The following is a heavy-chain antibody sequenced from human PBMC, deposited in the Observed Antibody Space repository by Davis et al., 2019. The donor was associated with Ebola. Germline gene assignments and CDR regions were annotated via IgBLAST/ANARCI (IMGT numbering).Heavy chain of an antibody. CDR2: ISSSGSTI. Sequence: GESLKISCAASGFTFSSYSMNWVRQAPGKGLEWVSYISSSGSTIYYADSVKGRFTISRDNAKNSLYLQMNSLRAEDTAVYYCARDNGHIGHDYWGQGTLVTVSS. CDR3: ARDNGHIGHDY. J-gene: IGHJ4*02. CDR1: GFTFSSYS. D-gene: IGHD2-21*01. V-gene: IGHV3-48*04.